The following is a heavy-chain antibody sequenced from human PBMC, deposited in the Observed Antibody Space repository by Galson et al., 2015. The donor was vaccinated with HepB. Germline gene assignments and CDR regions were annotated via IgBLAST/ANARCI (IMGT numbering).Heavy chain of an antibody. CDR1: GFTFSTYA. D-gene: IGHD6-13*01. CDR3: AKDYIGQQLVRCFQH. J-gene: IGHJ1*01. CDR2: ISGSGGSA. Sequence: SLRLSCAASGFTFSTYAMSWVRQAPGKGLEWVSGISGSGGSAYYADSVKGRFTISRDNSKNTLHLQMNSLRAEDTAVYYCAKDYIGQQLVRCFQHWGQGTLVTVSS. V-gene: IGHV3-23*01.